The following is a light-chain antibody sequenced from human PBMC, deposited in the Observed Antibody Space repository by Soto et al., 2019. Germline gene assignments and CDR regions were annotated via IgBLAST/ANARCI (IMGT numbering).Light chain of an antibody. CDR3: QQYNEWPPYT. CDR1: QSVSSN. CDR2: GAS. J-gene: IGKJ2*01. Sequence: EIVMTQSPANLSVSPGDRATISCRASQSVSSNLAWYQQKPGQAPRLLIYGASTRATSIPARFSGSGSGTEFTLTINSLQSEDFAVYYCQQYNEWPPYTFGQGTKLEIK. V-gene: IGKV3-15*01.